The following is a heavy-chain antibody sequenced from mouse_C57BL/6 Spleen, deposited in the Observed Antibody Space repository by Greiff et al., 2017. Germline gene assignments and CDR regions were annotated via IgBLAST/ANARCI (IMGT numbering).Heavy chain of an antibody. CDR3: ARELLYAMDY. J-gene: IGHJ4*01. D-gene: IGHD1-1*01. CDR2: ISDGGSYT. CDR1: GFTFSSYA. V-gene: IGHV5-4*01. Sequence: EVMLVESGGGLVKPGGSLKLSCAASGFTFSSYAMSWVRQTPEKRLEWVATISDGGSYTYYPDNVKGRFTISRENAKNNLYLHMSHLKSEDTAMYYCARELLYAMDYWGQGTSVTVSS.